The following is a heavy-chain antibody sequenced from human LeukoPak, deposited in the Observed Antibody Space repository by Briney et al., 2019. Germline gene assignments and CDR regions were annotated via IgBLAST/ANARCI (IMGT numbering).Heavy chain of an antibody. CDR1: GFTFSSYA. V-gene: IGHV3-23*01. CDR3: APSAPNYYYYGMDV. CDR2: ISSSGGST. J-gene: IGHJ6*02. Sequence: GGSLRLSCAASGFTFSSYAMCWVRQAPGKGLEWVSAISSSGGSTYYADSVKGRFTISRDNSKNTLYLQMNSLRAEDTAVYYCAPSAPNYYYYGMDVWGQGTTVTVSS.